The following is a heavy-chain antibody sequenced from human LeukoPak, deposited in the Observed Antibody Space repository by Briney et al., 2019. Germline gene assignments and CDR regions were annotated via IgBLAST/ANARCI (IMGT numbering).Heavy chain of an antibody. CDR1: GFTFTSSA. Sequence: SVKVSCKASGFTFTSSAMRWVRQARGQRLEWIGWIVVGSGNTNYAQKFQERVTITRDMSTSTAYMELSSLRSEDTAVHYCAADQDIVVVTAIDAFDIWGQGTMVTVSS. CDR3: AADQDIVVVTAIDAFDI. V-gene: IGHV1-58*02. CDR2: IVVGSGNT. D-gene: IGHD2-21*02. J-gene: IGHJ3*02.